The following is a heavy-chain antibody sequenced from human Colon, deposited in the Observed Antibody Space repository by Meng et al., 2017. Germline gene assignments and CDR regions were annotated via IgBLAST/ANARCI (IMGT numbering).Heavy chain of an antibody. CDR1: GDSVSSKSAA. D-gene: IGHD3-22*01. V-gene: IGHV6-1*01. J-gene: IGHJ4*02. CDR3: ARDSSSSAYSPFDY. CDR2: TYYRSKWYN. Sequence: VQLQRSGPELVKPSQTSSITCAIAGDSVSSKSAAWNWIRQSPSRGLEWLGRTYYRSKWYNDYAVSVKSRITINPDTSKNQFSLQLNSVTPEDTAVYYCARDSSSSAYSPFDYWGQGTLVTVSS.